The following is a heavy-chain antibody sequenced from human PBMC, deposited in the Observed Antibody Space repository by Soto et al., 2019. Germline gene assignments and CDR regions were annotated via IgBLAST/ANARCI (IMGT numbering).Heavy chain of an antibody. V-gene: IGHV3-15*01. CDR1: GFTFSNAW. CDR2: IKSKTDGGTT. D-gene: IGHD5-12*01. CDR3: TTDDVDIVATISFKTPYYYYYMDV. J-gene: IGHJ6*03. Sequence: EVQLVESGGGLVKPGGSLRLSCAASGFTFSNAWMSWVRQAPGKGLEWVGRIKSKTDGGTTDYAAPVKGRFTISRDDSKNTLYLQMNSLKTEDTGVYYCTTDDVDIVATISFKTPYYYYYMDVWGKGTTVTVSS.